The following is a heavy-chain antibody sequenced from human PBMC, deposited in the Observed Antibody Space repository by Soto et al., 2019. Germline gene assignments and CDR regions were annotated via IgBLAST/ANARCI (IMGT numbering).Heavy chain of an antibody. J-gene: IGHJ1*01. Sequence: GGTLRRSCSACRFTLSGSHIHWARQASVNGLEYVSSISSYASTEYAVSVNCRFTISSDNSRNRLYPRMHSRRAEDTAAYYCVKPPGYYYATTTYYSVWGRGHRVAVSS. D-gene: IGHD3-22*01. CDR1: RFTLSGSH. V-gene: IGHV3-64D*06. CDR2: ISSYAST. CDR3: VKPPGYYYATTTYYSV.